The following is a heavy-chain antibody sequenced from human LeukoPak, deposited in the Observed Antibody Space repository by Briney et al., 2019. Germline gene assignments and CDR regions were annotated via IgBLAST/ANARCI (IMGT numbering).Heavy chain of an antibody. CDR2: INHSGST. D-gene: IGHD3-22*01. V-gene: IGHV4-34*01. Sequence: SETLSLTCAVYGGSFSGYYWSWIRQPPGKGLEWIGEINHSGSTNYNPSLKSRVTISVDTSKNQFSLKLSSVTAADTAVYYCARVPSYYYDSSGYYYFGNWFDPWGQGTLVTVSS. CDR3: ARVPSYYYDSSGYYYFGNWFDP. J-gene: IGHJ5*02. CDR1: GGSFSGYY.